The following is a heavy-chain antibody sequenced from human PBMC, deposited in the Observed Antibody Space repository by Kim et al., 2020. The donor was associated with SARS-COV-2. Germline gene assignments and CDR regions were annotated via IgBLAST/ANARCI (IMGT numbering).Heavy chain of an antibody. J-gene: IGHJ4*02. V-gene: IGHV3-23*01. Sequence: GVSLRLSCAASGFSFSIYAMSWVRQAPGKGLEWISSISGNSVGTFHADSVKGRFTISRDNSKNTLYLQMNSLRAEDTAIYYCAKKATTSPTAYYFDYWGQGILVTVSS. CDR3: AKKATTSPTAYYFDY. CDR1: GFSFSIYA. D-gene: IGHD1-1*01. CDR2: ISGNSVGT.